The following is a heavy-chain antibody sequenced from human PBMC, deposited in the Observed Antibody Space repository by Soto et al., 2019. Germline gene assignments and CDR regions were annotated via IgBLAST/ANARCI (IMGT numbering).Heavy chain of an antibody. J-gene: IGHJ4*02. Sequence: EVQLLESGGGLVQPGGSLRLSCAASGFTFSSYAMSWVRQAPGKGLEWVSVISGSGGSTYYADSVKGRFTISRDNSKNTLYLQMNSLRAEDTAVYYCAKDRLGDYDFWSDYSPADYWGQGTLVTVSS. D-gene: IGHD3-3*01. CDR3: AKDRLGDYDFWSDYSPADY. V-gene: IGHV3-23*01. CDR2: ISGSGGST. CDR1: GFTFSSYA.